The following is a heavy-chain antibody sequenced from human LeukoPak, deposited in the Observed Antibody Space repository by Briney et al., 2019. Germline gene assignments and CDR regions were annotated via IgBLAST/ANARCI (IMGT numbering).Heavy chain of an antibody. J-gene: IGHJ5*02. D-gene: IGHD5-24*01. CDR2: INPNSGGT. Sequence: ASVKVSCKASGYTFTGYYMHWVRQAPGQGLEWMGWINPNSGGTNYAQKFQGRVTMTRDTSISTAYIELSRLRSDDTAVYYCARAFRERWLQFKAWFDPWGQGTLVTVSS. V-gene: IGHV1-2*02. CDR3: ARAFRERWLQFKAWFDP. CDR1: GYTFTGYY.